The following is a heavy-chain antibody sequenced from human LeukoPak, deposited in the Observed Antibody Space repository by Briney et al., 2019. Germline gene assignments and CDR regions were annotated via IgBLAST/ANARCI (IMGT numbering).Heavy chain of an antibody. V-gene: IGHV3-30*18. D-gene: IGHD6-13*01. CDR2: ISWDGNNK. Sequence: GGSLRLSCAASGFTFSSYGMHWVRQAPGKGLEWVAAISWDGNNKYYADSVKGRFTISRDNSKNTLYLQMNSLRAEDTAVYYCAKDAAAGVIDYWGQGTLVTVSS. CDR3: AKDAAAGVIDY. CDR1: GFTFSSYG. J-gene: IGHJ4*02.